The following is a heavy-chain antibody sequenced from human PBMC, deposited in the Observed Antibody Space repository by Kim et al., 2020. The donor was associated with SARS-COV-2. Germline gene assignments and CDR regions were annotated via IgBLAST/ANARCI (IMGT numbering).Heavy chain of an antibody. CDR1: GFTFSNYA. CDR3: ARGPRVWSGYIS. Sequence: GGSLRLSCAASGFTFSNYAMTWVRQAPGKGLEWVSAISGSGRSTFYADSVKGRFTISRDNSNNTVFLQMDSLRADDTAVYYCARGPRVWSGYISWGRGTLVAVSS. CDR2: ISGSGRST. J-gene: IGHJ4*02. V-gene: IGHV3-23*01. D-gene: IGHD3-3*01.